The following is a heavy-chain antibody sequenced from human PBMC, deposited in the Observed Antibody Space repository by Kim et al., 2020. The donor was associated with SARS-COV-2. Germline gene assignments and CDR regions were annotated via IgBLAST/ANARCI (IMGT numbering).Heavy chain of an antibody. J-gene: IGHJ6*02. CDR2: IWYDGSNK. D-gene: IGHD5-18*01. V-gene: IGHV3-33*01. Sequence: GGSLRLSCAASGFTFSSYGMHWVRQAPGKGLEWVAVIWYDGSNKYYADSVKGRFTISRDNSKNTLYLQMNSLRAEDTAVYYCARESLLRGYSYYGMDVWGQGTTVTVSS. CDR3: ARESLLRGYSYYGMDV. CDR1: GFTFSSYG.